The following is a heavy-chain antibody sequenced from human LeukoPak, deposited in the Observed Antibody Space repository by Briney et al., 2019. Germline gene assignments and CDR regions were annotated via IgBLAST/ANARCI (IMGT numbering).Heavy chain of an antibody. D-gene: IGHD5-12*01. CDR2: IIPIFGTA. CDR3: ASDRERYSGYGY. Sequence: ASVKVSCKASGGTFNIYAISWVRQAPGQGLESMGGIIPIFGTANYAQKFQGRVTITADESTSTAYMELSSLRSEDTAVYYCASDRERYSGYGYWGQGTLVTVSS. CDR1: GGTFNIYA. J-gene: IGHJ4*02. V-gene: IGHV1-69*13.